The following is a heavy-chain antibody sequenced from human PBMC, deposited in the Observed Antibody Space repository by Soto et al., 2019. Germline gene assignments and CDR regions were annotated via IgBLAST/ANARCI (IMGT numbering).Heavy chain of an antibody. J-gene: IGHJ6*03. CDR3: AYCSSTSCYDYYYYYMDV. D-gene: IGHD2-2*01. V-gene: IGHV3-21*01. Sequence: EVQLVESGGGLVKPGGSLRLSCAASGFTFSSYSMNWVRQAPGKGLEWVSSISSSSSYIYYAASVKGRFTISRDNAKNSLYLQMNSLRAEDTAVYYCAYCSSTSCYDYYYYYMDVWGKGTTVTVSS. CDR2: ISSSSSYI. CDR1: GFTFSSYS.